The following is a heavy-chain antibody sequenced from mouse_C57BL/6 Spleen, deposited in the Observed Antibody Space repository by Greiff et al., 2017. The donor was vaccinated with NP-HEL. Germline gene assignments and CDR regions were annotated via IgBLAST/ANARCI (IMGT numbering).Heavy chain of an antibody. CDR2: INPNNGGT. CDR1: GYTFTDYN. CDR3: ARNYGSSYYFDY. D-gene: IGHD1-1*01. Sequence: EVQLQQSGPELVKPGASVKIPCKASGYTFTDYNMDWVKQSHGKILEWTGDINPNNGGTIYNQKFKGKGTLTGDRSSSTAYVELRSLPSEYTAVYYWARNYGSSYYFDYWGQGTTLTVAS. J-gene: IGHJ2*01. V-gene: IGHV1-18*01.